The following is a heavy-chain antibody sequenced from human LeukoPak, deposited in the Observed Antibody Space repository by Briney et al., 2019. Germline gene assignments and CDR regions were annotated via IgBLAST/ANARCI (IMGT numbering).Heavy chain of an antibody. J-gene: IGHJ3*02. CDR1: GFTFSSYA. Sequence: PGGSLRLSCAASGFTFSSYAMSWVRQAPGKGLEWVSAISGSGGSTYYADSVKGRFTISRDNSKNTLYLQMNSLRAEDTAVYYCAKRIHYDSSGYFWDAFDIWGQGAMVTVSS. CDR3: AKRIHYDSSGYFWDAFDI. D-gene: IGHD3-22*01. CDR2: ISGSGGST. V-gene: IGHV3-23*01.